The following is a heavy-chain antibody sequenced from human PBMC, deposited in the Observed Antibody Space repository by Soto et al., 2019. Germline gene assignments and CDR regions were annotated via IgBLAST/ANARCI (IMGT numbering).Heavy chain of an antibody. CDR3: ARYCGASSCYSGFDF. Sequence: GGSLRLSCAASGFIFSNYVMTWVRQTPGKGLQWVSAIDNSGAGTWYTDSVKGRFTISRDNSKNTLYLQVSGLRAEDTAFYYCARYCGASSCYSGFDFWGRGTLVT. CDR1: GFIFSNYV. CDR2: IDNSGAGT. J-gene: IGHJ4*02. V-gene: IGHV3-23*01. D-gene: IGHD2-15*01.